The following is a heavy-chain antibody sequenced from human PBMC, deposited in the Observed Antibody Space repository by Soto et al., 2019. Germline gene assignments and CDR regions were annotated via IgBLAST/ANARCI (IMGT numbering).Heavy chain of an antibody. CDR3: ARRVXVASVPDIACYYYGLDV. D-gene: IGHD2-21*01. CDR1: GGTFSSYA. J-gene: IGHJ6*02. Sequence: SVKVSCKAFGGTFSSYAICWVRQAPGQGLEWMGGIIPMFGSTNYAQKFQGRVSITADESTNTAFMELSSLRSEDTAVYYCARRVXVASVPDIACYYYGLDVWGQGTTVTVSS. V-gene: IGHV1-69*13. CDR2: IIPMFGST.